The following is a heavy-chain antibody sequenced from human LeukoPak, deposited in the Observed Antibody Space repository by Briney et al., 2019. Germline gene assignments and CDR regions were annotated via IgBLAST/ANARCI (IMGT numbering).Heavy chain of an antibody. V-gene: IGHV4-34*01. Sequence: PSETLSLTCAVYGGSFSGYYWSWIRQPPGKGLEWIGEINHSGSTNYNPSLKRRVTISVDTCKNQFSLKLSYVNAADTAVYYCARRSRFGELLPGGMDVWGQGTTVTVSS. CDR3: ARRSRFGELLPGGMDV. D-gene: IGHD3-10*01. CDR2: INHSGST. J-gene: IGHJ6*02. CDR1: GGSFSGYY.